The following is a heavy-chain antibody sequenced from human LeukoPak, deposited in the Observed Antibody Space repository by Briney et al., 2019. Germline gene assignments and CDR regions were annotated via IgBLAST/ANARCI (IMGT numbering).Heavy chain of an antibody. D-gene: IGHD5-18*01. CDR1: GGSISSGNYY. CDR3: AGVRGYSYGRFDY. CDR2: IWTDGGT. J-gene: IGHJ4*02. V-gene: IGHV4-61*02. Sequence: SQTLSLACTVSGGSISSGNYYWSWIRQPAGKGLEWIGRIWTDGGTSYKPSLKSRVTISVDTSKNQFSLKLSSVTAADTAVYYCAGVRGYSYGRFDYWGQGTLVTVSS.